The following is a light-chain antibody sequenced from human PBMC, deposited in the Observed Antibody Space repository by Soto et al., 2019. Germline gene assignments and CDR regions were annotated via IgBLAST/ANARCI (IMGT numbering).Light chain of an antibody. Sequence: EIVLTQSPCTLSMSPGERATLSCRASQSLSSSSLAWYQQKPGQAPRLLIYGASTRATGIPARFSGSGSGTEFTLTISSLQSEDFAVYYCQQYNNWPPITFGQGTRLEIK. CDR2: GAS. V-gene: IGKV3D-15*01. CDR3: QQYNNWPPIT. J-gene: IGKJ5*01. CDR1: QSLSSS.